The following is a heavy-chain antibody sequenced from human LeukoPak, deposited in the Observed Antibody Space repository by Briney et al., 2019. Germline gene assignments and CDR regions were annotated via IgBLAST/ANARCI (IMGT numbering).Heavy chain of an antibody. V-gene: IGHV1-46*01. J-gene: IGHJ5*02. CDR2: INPTGGST. Sequence: RASVNVSCTASGYTFTSYYMHWVRQAPGQGREWMGRINPTGGSTSYTQKFQGRVTMTRDMSTSTFYMELSSLRFEHTAVYYCARDVSHSGSRDAWWFDPWGQGTLVTVSS. D-gene: IGHD6-13*01. CDR3: ARDVSHSGSRDAWWFDP. CDR1: GYTFTSYY.